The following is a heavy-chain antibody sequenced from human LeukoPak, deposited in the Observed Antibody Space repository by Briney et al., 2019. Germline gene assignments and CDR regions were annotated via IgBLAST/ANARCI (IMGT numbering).Heavy chain of an antibody. CDR1: GYTFTSYG. Sequence: ASVKVSCKASGYTFTSYGISWVRQAPGQGLEWMGWISAYNGNTNYAQKLQGRVTMTTDTSTSTAYMELSRLRSDDTAVYYCARVPPTYYYDSSGYYYLYWGQGTLVTVSS. CDR2: ISAYNGNT. J-gene: IGHJ4*02. CDR3: ARVPPTYYYDSSGYYYLY. V-gene: IGHV1-18*01. D-gene: IGHD3-22*01.